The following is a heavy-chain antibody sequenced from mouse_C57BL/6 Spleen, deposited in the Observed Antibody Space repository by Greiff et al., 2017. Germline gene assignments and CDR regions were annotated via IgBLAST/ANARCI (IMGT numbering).Heavy chain of an antibody. D-gene: IGHD3-3*01. CDR1: GYTFTEYT. J-gene: IGHJ4*01. CDR3: ARHEERDEEGYAMDY. Sequence: QVHVKQSGAELVKPGASVKLSCKASGYTFTEYTIHWVKQRSGQGLEWIGWFYPGSGSIKYNEKFKDKATLTADKSSSTVYMELSRLTSEDSAVYFGARHEERDEEGYAMDYWGQGTSVTVSS. CDR2: FYPGSGSI. V-gene: IGHV1-62-2*01.